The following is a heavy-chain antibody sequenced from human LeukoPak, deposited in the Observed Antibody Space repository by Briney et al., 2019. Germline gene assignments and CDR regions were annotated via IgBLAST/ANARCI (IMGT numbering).Heavy chain of an antibody. J-gene: IGHJ6*02. CDR1: GGTFSSYA. V-gene: IGHV1-69*04. D-gene: IGHD3/OR15-3a*01. CDR2: IIPILGIA. Sequence: SVKVSCKASGGTFSSYAISWVRQAPGQGLEWMGRIIPILGIANYAQKFQGRVTMTEDTSTDTAYMELSSLRSEDTAVYYCWTGYYYYGMDVWGQGTTVTVSS. CDR3: WTGYYYYGMDV.